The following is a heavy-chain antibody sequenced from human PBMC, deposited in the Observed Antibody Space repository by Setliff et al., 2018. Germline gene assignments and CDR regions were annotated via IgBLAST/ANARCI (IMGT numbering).Heavy chain of an antibody. CDR2: IYTGGST. CDR3: ARWVAAAGIHNYFDY. CDR1: GVSVSRHY. J-gene: IGHJ4*02. V-gene: IGHV4-4*08. D-gene: IGHD6-13*01. Sequence: SETLSLTCIVSGVSVSRHYWSWIRQPPGKTLEWIGYIYTGGSTTYNPSLKSRVTLSLDTSKNHLSLKLSSVTAADTAVYYCARWVAAAGIHNYFDYWGQGTLVTVSS.